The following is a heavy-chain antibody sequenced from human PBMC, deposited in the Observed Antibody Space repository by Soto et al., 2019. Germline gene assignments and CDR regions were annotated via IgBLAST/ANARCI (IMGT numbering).Heavy chain of an antibody. J-gene: IGHJ4*02. V-gene: IGHV3-74*01. CDR2: IDNDGSSR. CDR1: GFTFSSNW. CDR3: ATGSGWYSPDY. D-gene: IGHD6-19*01. Sequence: EVPLVESGGGLVQPGGSLRLSCAASGFTFSSNWMHWVRQGPGKGLVWVSRIDNDGSSRDYADSVKGRFTISRDNAKNTLYLEMSSLRAEDTAVHYCATGSGWYSPDYWGQGTLVTVSS.